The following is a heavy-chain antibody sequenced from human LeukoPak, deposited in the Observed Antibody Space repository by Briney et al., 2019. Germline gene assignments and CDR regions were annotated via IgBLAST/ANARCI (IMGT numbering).Heavy chain of an antibody. CDR3: AKQVELSVGYYYYYGMDV. CDR1: GFTFSSYA. Sequence: GGSLRLSCAVSGFTFSSYAMSWVRQAPGKGLEWVSSTSGSGGSTYYADSVKGRFTISRDNSKNTLYLQMNSLRAEDTAVYYCAKQVELSVGYYYYYGMDVWGQGTTVTVSS. J-gene: IGHJ6*02. D-gene: IGHD1-26*01. V-gene: IGHV3-23*01. CDR2: TSGSGGST.